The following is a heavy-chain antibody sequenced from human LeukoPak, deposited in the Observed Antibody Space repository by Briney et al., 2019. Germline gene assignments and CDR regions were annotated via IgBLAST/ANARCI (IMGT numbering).Heavy chain of an antibody. D-gene: IGHD5-18*01. V-gene: IGHV4-30-4*01. CDR3: AREGGVDTAMHDAFDI. J-gene: IGHJ3*02. CDR1: GGSISSGDYY. Sequence: SQTLSLTCTVSGGSISSGDYYWSWIRQPPGKGLEWIGYIYYSGSTYYNPSLKSRVTISVDTSKNQFSLKLSSVTAADTAVYYCAREGGVDTAMHDAFDIWGQGTMVTVSS. CDR2: IYYSGST.